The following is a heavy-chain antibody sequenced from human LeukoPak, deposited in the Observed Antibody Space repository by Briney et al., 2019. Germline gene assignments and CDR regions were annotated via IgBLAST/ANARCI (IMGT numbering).Heavy chain of an antibody. V-gene: IGHV3-21*01. J-gene: IGHJ3*01. CDR2: ISSSSSII. CDR1: GFTFSSYS. Sequence: NSGGSLRLSCAASGFTFSSYSMNWVRQAPGKGLEWVSSISSSSSIIFYADPMKGRFTISRDNAKNSLYLQMNSLTAEDTAVYYCARGGSSTTSKDLFDVWGRGTMVTVSS. CDR3: ARGGSSTTSKDLFDV. D-gene: IGHD2-2*01.